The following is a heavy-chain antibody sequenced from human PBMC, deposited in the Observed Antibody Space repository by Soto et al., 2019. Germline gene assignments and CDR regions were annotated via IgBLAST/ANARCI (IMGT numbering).Heavy chain of an antibody. J-gene: IGHJ4*02. V-gene: IGHV4-4*02. CDR1: GVSITSSFW. Sequence: QVQLQESGPGLVKPSETLSLTCGVSGVSITSSFWWHWVRQSPGKGLEWLGEIYHTGSTNYNPSLSGRVTISVDHSRNQFSLSLTYVTAADTAFYFCAAKGGDNRLDHWGQGTRVTVSS. CDR3: AAKGGDNRLDH. CDR2: IYHTGST. D-gene: IGHD3-16*01.